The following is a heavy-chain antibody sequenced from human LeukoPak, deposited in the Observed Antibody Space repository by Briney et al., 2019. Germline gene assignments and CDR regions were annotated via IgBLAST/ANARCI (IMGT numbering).Heavy chain of an antibody. CDR2: IYHSGGT. CDR1: GDSISSDYY. J-gene: IGHJ6*03. Sequence: PSETLSLTCGVSGDSISSDYYWDWIRPPPGKGVEWIGSIYHSGGTYYNPSFKSRVIISVDTSKNQFSLKLSSVTAADTAVYYCARVYCSSTRCLHYMDVWGKGTTVTVSS. V-gene: IGHV4-38-2*01. D-gene: IGHD2-2*01. CDR3: ARVYCSSTRCLHYMDV.